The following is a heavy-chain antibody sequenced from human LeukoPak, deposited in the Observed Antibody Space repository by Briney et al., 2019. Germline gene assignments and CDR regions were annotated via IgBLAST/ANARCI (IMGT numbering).Heavy chain of an antibody. CDR1: GGSFSGYY. CDR2: INHSGST. CDR3: ARGRGVLRFLEWLLSSTNWFDP. V-gene: IGHV4-34*01. Sequence: SETLSLTCAVYGGSFSGYYWSWIRQPPGKGLEWIGEINHSGSTNYNPSLKSRVTISVDTSKNQFSLKLSSVTAADTAVCYCARGRGVLRFLEWLLSSTNWFDPWGQGTLVTVSS. J-gene: IGHJ5*02. D-gene: IGHD3-3*01.